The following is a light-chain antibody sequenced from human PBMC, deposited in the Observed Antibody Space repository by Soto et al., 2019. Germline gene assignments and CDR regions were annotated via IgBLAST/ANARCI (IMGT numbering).Light chain of an antibody. Sequence: QAVVTQPPSVSGAPGQRVTISFTGSSSNIGAGYDVHWYQQLPGTAPKLLIYGNSNRPSGVPDRFSGAKSGTSASLALTGLQAEDEDDYYCQSYDSSRSGFWVFGGGTKLTVL. CDR3: QSYDSSRSGFWV. J-gene: IGLJ3*02. CDR2: GNS. V-gene: IGLV1-40*01. CDR1: SSNIGAGYD.